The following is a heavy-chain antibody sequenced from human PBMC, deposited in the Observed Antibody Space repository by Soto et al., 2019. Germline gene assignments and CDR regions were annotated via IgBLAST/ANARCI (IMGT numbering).Heavy chain of an antibody. CDR1: GYSFTSYW. Sequence: GESLKISCKGSGYSFTSYWIGWVRQMPGKGLEWMGIIYPGDSDTRYSPSFQGQVTISRDNSKNTLYLQMNSLRAEDTAVYYCARDHLFGGDYGGNSRGDAFDIWGQGTMVTVSS. V-gene: IGHV5-51*01. CDR2: IYPGDSDT. D-gene: IGHD4-17*01. CDR3: ARDHLFGGDYGGNSRGDAFDI. J-gene: IGHJ3*02.